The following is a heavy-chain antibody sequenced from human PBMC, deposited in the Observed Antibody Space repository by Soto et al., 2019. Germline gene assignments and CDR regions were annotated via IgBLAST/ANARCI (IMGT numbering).Heavy chain of an antibody. Sequence: EVQLVESGGGLVQPGGSLRLSCAASGFTFSSYSMNWVRQAPGKGLEWVSYISSSSSTIYYADSVKGRSTISRDNAKNSLYLQLNSRRAGDTLVYYCAIEYCSSTSCLNWFDPWGQGTLVTVSS. J-gene: IGHJ5*02. CDR2: ISSSSSTI. V-gene: IGHV3-48*01. CDR1: GFTFSSYS. D-gene: IGHD2-2*01. CDR3: AIEYCSSTSCLNWFDP.